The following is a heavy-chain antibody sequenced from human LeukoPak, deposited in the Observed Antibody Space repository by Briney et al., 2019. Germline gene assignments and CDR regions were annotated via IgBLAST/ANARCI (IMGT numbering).Heavy chain of an antibody. J-gene: IGHJ4*02. CDR2: INPNSGGT. CDR1: AYTFTAYY. Sequence: GASVKVSCKASAYTFTAYYIHWVRQAPGQGLEWMGWINPNSGGTNYAQKFQGRVTMTRDTSISTAYMELSRLRSDDTAVYYCARDGRIAVAGISYWGQGALVTVSS. V-gene: IGHV1-2*02. D-gene: IGHD6-19*01. CDR3: ARDGRIAVAGISY.